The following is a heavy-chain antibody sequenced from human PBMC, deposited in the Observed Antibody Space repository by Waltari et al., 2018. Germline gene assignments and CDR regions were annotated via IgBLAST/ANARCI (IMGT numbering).Heavy chain of an antibody. V-gene: IGHV4-38-2*02. CDR1: GYSISSGYY. J-gene: IGHJ4*02. CDR2: IDHSGST. Sequence: QVQLQESGPGLVKPSETLSLTCTVSGYSISSGYYWGWIRQPPGKGLEWIGTIDHSGSTYYNPSLKSRVIISVDKSKNQFSLRLSSVTAADTAVYYCARGSGYFFDYWGQGTLVTVSS. D-gene: IGHD1-1*01. CDR3: ARGSGYFFDY.